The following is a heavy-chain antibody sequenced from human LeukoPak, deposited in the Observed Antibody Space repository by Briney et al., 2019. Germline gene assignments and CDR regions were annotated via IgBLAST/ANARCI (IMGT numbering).Heavy chain of an antibody. CDR1: GYTLTELS. CDR3: ATGLELPYDFDY. CDR2: FDPEDGET. Sequence: ASVKVSCKVSGYTLTELSMHWVRQAPGKGLEWVGGFDPEDGETIYAQKFQGRVTMTEDTSTDTAYMELSSLRSEDTAVYYCATGLELPYDFDYWGQGTLVTVSS. V-gene: IGHV1-24*01. D-gene: IGHD1-7*01. J-gene: IGHJ4*02.